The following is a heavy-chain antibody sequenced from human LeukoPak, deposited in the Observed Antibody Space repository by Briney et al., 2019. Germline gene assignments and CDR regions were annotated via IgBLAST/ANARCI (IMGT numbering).Heavy chain of an antibody. V-gene: IGHV4-4*07. D-gene: IGHD3-10*01. J-gene: IGHJ6*02. CDR1: GGSISSYY. CDR3: ARVSGTGSFGVYYYYGMDV. Sequence: TTSETLSLTCTVSGGSISSYYWSWIRQPAGKGLEWIGRIYTSGSTNYNPSLKSRVTMSVDTSKNQFSLKLSSVTAADTAVYYCARVSGTGSFGVYYYYGMDVWGQGTTVTVSS. CDR2: IYTSGST.